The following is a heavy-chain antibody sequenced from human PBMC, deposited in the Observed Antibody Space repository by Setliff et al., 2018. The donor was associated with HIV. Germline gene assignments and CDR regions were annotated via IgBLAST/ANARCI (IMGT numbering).Heavy chain of an antibody. V-gene: IGHV1-3*01. D-gene: IGHD3-22*01. J-gene: IGHJ3*02. CDR1: GYAFISYA. Sequence: ASVKVSCKASGYAFISYAMHWVRQAPGQRLEWMGWINAGNGNTKYSQKFQGRVTITRDTSAYTAYMELSSLRSEDTAVYYCAREGTPVYYYDRSENAFDIWGQGTMVTVSS. CDR3: AREGTPVYYYDRSENAFDI. CDR2: INAGNGNT.